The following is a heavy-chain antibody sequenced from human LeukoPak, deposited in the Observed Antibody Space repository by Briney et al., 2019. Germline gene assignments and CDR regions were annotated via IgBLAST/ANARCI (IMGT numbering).Heavy chain of an antibody. J-gene: IGHJ4*02. Sequence: GGSLRLSCAASGFTFSSYAMHWVRQAPGKGLEWVAVISYDGSNKYYADSVKGRFTISRDNSKNALYLQMNSLRAEDTAVYYCARERSVTTFVSGSPDDYWGQGTLVTVSS. V-gene: IGHV3-30*04. D-gene: IGHD4-11*01. CDR3: ARERSVTTFVSGSPDDY. CDR1: GFTFSSYA. CDR2: ISYDGSNK.